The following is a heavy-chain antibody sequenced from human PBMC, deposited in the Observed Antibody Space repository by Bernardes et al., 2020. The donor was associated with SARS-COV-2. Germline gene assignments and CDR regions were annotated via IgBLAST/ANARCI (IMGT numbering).Heavy chain of an antibody. CDR1: DYTFTNYW. CDR2: IYPGDSDT. Sequence: ESLKISCKGSDYTFTNYWIGWVRQMPGKGLEWMGIIYPGDSDTKYSPSFQGRVTISADKSVNTAYLQWSSLKASDTAIYYCARRRYGDFGVDVWGQGTTVTASS. J-gene: IGHJ6*02. CDR3: ARRRYGDFGVDV. V-gene: IGHV5-51*01. D-gene: IGHD4-17*01.